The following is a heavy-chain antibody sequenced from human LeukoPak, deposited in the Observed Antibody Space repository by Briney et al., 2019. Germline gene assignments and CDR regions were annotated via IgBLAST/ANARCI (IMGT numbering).Heavy chain of an antibody. D-gene: IGHD2-2*02. Sequence: SETLSLTCTVSGGSISGYYWSWIRQPPGKGLEWIGYIYYSGSTNYNPSLKSRVTISVDTSKNQFSLKLSSVTAADTAVYYCAREYCSSTSCYTGEWFDPWGQGTLVTVSS. CDR1: GGSISGYY. CDR2: IYYSGST. CDR3: AREYCSSTSCYTGEWFDP. V-gene: IGHV4-59*01. J-gene: IGHJ5*02.